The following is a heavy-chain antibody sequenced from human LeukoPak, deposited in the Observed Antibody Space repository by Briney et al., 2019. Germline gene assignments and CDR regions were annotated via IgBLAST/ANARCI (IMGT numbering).Heavy chain of an antibody. V-gene: IGHV3-74*01. Sequence: GGSLRLSCAASGFTFSTSWMHWVRQAPGKGLVWVSRINSDGSTTTYADSVKGRFTISRDNAKNTLFLQMNSLRAEDTAVYYCARGFMNLGSQFFDPWGQGTLVTVSS. J-gene: IGHJ5*02. D-gene: IGHD3-16*01. CDR2: INSDGSTT. CDR1: GFTFSTSW. CDR3: ARGFMNLGSQFFDP.